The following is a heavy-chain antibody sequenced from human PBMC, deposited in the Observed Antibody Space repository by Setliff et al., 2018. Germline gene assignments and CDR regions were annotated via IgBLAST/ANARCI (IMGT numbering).Heavy chain of an antibody. CDR1: GFTFSGYS. Sequence: PGGSLRLSCEASGFTFSGYSMNWVRQAPGKGLEWIGYIYSSGSTYYNPSLKSRVSISVDTSKNQFSLKLSSVTAADTAVYYCARLRSSVRALQPFDYWGQGTLVTVSS. CDR2: IYSSGST. J-gene: IGHJ4*02. CDR3: ARLRSSVRALQPFDY. D-gene: IGHD3-10*01. V-gene: IGHV4-4*09.